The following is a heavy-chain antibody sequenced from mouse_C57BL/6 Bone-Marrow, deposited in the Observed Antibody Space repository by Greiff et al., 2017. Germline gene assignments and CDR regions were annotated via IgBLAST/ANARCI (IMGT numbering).Heavy chain of an antibody. CDR2: IDPSDSYT. Sequence: QVQLKQPGAELVMPGASVKLSCKASGYTFTSYWMHWVKQRPGQGLEWIGEIDPSDSYTNYNQKFKGKSTLTVDKSSSTAYMQLSSLTSEDSAVYYCARGGSSYGYWGQGTTLTVSS. J-gene: IGHJ2*01. CDR3: ARGGSSYGY. CDR1: GYTFTSYW. V-gene: IGHV1-69*01. D-gene: IGHD1-1*01.